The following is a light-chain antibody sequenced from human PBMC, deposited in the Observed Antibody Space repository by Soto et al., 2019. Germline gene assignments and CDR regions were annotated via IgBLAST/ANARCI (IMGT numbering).Light chain of an antibody. V-gene: IGKV3-11*01. CDR3: QQRSNWPLT. CDR1: QSVSRY. J-gene: IGKJ4*01. Sequence: EIVLTQSRATLSLSPGERATLSCRASQSVSRYLAWYQQKPGQAPRLLIYDASNRAIDIPARFSGSGSGTDFTLTISSLEPEDFAVYYCQQRSNWPLTFGGGTKVDI. CDR2: DAS.